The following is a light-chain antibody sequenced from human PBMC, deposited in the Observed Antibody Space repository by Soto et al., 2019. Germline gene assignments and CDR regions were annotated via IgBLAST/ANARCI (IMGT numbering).Light chain of an antibody. CDR2: GAS. CDR1: QSMTSSY. J-gene: IGKJ2*01. Sequence: EIVLTQSPGTLSLSPGERATLSCRSSQSMTSSYLAWYQQKPGQAPRLLIYGASRRATDIPDRFSGSGSGTDFTLTISRLEPEDFVVYYCQLYDSPSYTFGQGTKLEIK. CDR3: QLYDSPSYT. V-gene: IGKV3-20*01.